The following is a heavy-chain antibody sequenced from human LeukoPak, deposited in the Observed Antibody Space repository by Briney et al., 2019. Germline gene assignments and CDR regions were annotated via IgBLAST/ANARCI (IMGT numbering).Heavy chain of an antibody. Sequence: ASVKVSCKVAGYTFTDYYMHWVQQAPGKGLEWMGLVDPEDGETIYAEKFHGRVTITADTSTDTAYMELSSMRYEDTAVYYCATAPRRSGSYFFYFDYWGQGTLVTVSS. D-gene: IGHD1-26*01. CDR3: ATAPRRSGSYFFYFDY. CDR1: GYTFTDYY. J-gene: IGHJ4*02. CDR2: VDPEDGET. V-gene: IGHV1-69-2*01.